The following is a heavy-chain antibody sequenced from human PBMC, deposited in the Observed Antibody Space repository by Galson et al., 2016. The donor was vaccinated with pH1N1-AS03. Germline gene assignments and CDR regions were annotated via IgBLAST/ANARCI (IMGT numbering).Heavy chain of an antibody. CDR3: ARGGLSYGSGSYYPAFDY. D-gene: IGHD3-10*01. J-gene: IGHJ4*02. CDR1: GGTFSSYA. CDR2: IIPIFGTA. Sequence: SVKVSCKASGGTFSSYAISWVRQAPGQGLEWMGGIIPIFGTANYAQKFQGRVTITADESTSTAYMELSSLRSEDTAVYYRARGGLSYGSGSYYPAFDYWGQGTLVTVSS. V-gene: IGHV1-69*13.